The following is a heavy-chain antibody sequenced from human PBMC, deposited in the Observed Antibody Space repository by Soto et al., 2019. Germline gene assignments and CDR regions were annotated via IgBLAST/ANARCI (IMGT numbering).Heavy chain of an antibody. CDR1: ACPFTSYY. CDR2: INPSGGST. D-gene: IGHD2-15*01. Sequence: GSVKGSFKSSACPFTSYYMHSVRQAAGQGLEWIGIINPSGGSTSYAQKFQGRVTMTRDTSTSTVYMDLSSLRSEDTAVYYCARGRIVVVGDAPNAFDIWGQGTMVTVSS. CDR3: ARGRIVVVGDAPNAFDI. V-gene: IGHV1-46*01. J-gene: IGHJ3*02.